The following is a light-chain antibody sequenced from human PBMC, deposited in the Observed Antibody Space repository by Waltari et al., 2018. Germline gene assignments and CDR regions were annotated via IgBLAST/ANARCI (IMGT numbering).Light chain of an antibody. J-gene: IGKJ2*01. CDR1: QSVTTN. V-gene: IGKV3-15*01. Sequence: EIVMTQSPATLSASPGERPILSCRASQSVTTNLAWYQQKPGQAPRLLIYGSSTRPTDIPARFSGSGSGTEFTLTISSLQSEDFAVYYCHQYNDGPPFNFGQGTKLEIK. CDR3: HQYNDGPPFN. CDR2: GSS.